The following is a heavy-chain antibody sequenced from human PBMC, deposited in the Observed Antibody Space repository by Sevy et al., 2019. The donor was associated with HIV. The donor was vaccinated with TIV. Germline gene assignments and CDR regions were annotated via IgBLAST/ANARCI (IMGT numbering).Heavy chain of an antibody. D-gene: IGHD3-10*01. Sequence: ASVKVSYKASGYTFSSNGIAWVRQAPGQGLQWMGWLGVYDGNSKYAQNLQDRLTMTTDTSTGTAYMELKSLRSDDTAVYYCARVPTYYFGSGTYFDYWVHGTLVTVSS. CDR1: GYTFSSNG. V-gene: IGHV1-18*01. J-gene: IGHJ4*01. CDR2: LGVYDGNS. CDR3: ARVPTYYFGSGTYFDY.